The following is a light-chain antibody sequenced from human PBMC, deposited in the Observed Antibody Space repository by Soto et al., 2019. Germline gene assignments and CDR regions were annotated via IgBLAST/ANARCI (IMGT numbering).Light chain of an antibody. CDR1: QTVGRY. CDR2: FAS. Sequence: EIVMTQSPATLSVSPGERVTLSCRASQTVGRYLAWYQQRPGQAPRLLIYFASTRAIGIPGRFSGSGSGTEFTLTISSLQSEDFAVYYCQQHNGWPLTFGGGTKVEFK. CDR3: QQHNGWPLT. V-gene: IGKV3D-15*01. J-gene: IGKJ4*01.